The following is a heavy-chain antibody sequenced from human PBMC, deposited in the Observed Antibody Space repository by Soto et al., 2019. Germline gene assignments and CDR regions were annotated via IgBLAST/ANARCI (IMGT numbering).Heavy chain of an antibody. D-gene: IGHD2-21*01. Sequence: EVQLVESGGGLVQPGGSLRLSCTASGFTFNTYWMTWVRQAPGKGLEWVASIKHDGSDSWYVESVEGRFNASRDNAKNSLFLQMDSLRAEDTAVYYCARGWGYYFDLWGQGTLVTVSS. V-gene: IGHV3-7*01. J-gene: IGHJ4*02. CDR2: IKHDGSDS. CDR3: ARGWGYYFDL. CDR1: GFTFNTYW.